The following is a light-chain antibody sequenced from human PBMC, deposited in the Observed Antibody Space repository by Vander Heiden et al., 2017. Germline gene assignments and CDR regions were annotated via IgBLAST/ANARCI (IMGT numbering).Light chain of an antibody. Sequence: DIVMTQPPDSLAWSLGERATINCKSSQSVLYSSNNKNYLAWYQQKPGQPPKLLIYWASTRESGVPDRFSGSGSGTDFTLTISSLQAEDVAVYYCQQYYSTPRTFGAGTKVEIK. J-gene: IGKJ4*01. V-gene: IGKV4-1*01. CDR3: QQYYSTPRT. CDR2: WAS. CDR1: QSVLYSSNNKNY.